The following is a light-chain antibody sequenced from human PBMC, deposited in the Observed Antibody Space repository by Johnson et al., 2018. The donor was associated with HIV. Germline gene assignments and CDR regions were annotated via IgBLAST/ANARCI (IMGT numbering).Light chain of an antibody. J-gene: IGLJ1*01. Sequence: QSVLTQPPSVSAAPGQKVTISCSGSTSNIGKNYISWYQQLPGTAPKLLIYDSYKRPSGIPDRFSGSKSGTSATLGITGLQPGDEADYYCGTWDSSLSAYVFGTGTKVTVL. V-gene: IGLV1-51*01. CDR3: GTWDSSLSAYV. CDR1: TSNIGKNY. CDR2: DSY.